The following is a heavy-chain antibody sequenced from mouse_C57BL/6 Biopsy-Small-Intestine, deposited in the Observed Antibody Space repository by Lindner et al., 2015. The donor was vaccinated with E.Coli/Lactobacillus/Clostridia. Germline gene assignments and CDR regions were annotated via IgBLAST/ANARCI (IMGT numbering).Heavy chain of an antibody. D-gene: IGHD2-4*01. J-gene: IGHJ2*01. Sequence: ELVKPGASVKISCKASGFTFSDYNMDWVKQSHGKSLEWIGYIYPNNGGAGYNQKFKTKATLTVDKSSSTAYMELHSLTSEDSAVYYCVREDYDGGFDYWGQGTTLTVSS. CDR2: IYPNNGGA. V-gene: IGHV1-34*02. CDR1: GFTFSDYN. CDR3: VREDYDGGFDY.